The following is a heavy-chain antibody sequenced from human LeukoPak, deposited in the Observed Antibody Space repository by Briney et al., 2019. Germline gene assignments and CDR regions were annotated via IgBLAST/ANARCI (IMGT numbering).Heavy chain of an antibody. Sequence: SVKVSCKASGGTFSSYAISWVRQAPGQGLEWMGGIIPIFGTANYAQKFQGRVTITADESTSTAYMELSSLRSEDTAVYYCARDPYDSWSGYLNWFDPWGQGTLVTVSS. CDR2: IIPIFGTA. D-gene: IGHD3-3*01. CDR1: GGTFSSYA. J-gene: IGHJ5*02. V-gene: IGHV1-69*01. CDR3: ARDPYDSWSGYLNWFDP.